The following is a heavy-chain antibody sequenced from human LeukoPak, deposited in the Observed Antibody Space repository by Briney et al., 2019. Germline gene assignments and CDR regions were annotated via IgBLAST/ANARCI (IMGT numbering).Heavy chain of an antibody. CDR3: ARGTSNYYYASDY. Sequence: SETLSLTCTVSGGSISGSSYYWGWIRQPPGKGLEYIGNIYYSGNAFHSPSLTSRVTISVDTSNNQFSLRLTSVTAADTAVYFCARGTSNYYYASDYWGQGTLVTVSS. CDR2: IYYSGNA. D-gene: IGHD3-22*01. J-gene: IGHJ4*02. V-gene: IGHV4-39*07. CDR1: GGSISGSSYY.